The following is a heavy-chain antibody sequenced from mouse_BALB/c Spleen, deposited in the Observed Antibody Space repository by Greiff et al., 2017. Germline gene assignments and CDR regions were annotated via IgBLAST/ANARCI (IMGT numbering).Heavy chain of an antibody. CDR3: ARDPRPMDY. Sequence: EVKLVESGGGLVQPGGSLKLSCAASGFTFSSYGMSWVRQTPDKRLELVATINSNGGSTYYPDSVKGRFTISRDNAKNTLYLQMSSLKSEDTAMYYCARDPRPMDYWGQGTSATVSS. CDR2: INSNGGST. CDR1: GFTFSSYG. J-gene: IGHJ4*01. V-gene: IGHV5-6-3*01.